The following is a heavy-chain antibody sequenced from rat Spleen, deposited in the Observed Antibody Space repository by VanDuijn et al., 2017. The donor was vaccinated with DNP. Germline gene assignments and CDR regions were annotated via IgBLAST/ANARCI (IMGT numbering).Heavy chain of an antibody. D-gene: IGHD1-11*01. J-gene: IGHJ2*01. CDR2: INGDSRTI. CDR3: AKGPNYGGDSDYFDY. CDR1: GFNFKDYW. V-gene: IGHV4-2*01. Sequence: EVKLVESGGGLVQPGRSLKLSCVASGFNFKDYWMGWVRQAPGKGLEWIAEINGDSRTIKYVPSLKDNLAISRDNAQNTLYLQMSRLGSEDTAIYYCAKGPNYGGDSDYFDYWGQGVMVTVSS.